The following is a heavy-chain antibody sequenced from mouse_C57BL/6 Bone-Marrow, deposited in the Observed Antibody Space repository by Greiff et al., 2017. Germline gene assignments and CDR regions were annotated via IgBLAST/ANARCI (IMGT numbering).Heavy chain of an antibody. CDR1: GYAFSSSW. D-gene: IGHD1-1*01. Sequence: QVQLQQSGPELVKPGASVKISCKASGYAFSSSWMNWVKQRPGKGLEWIGRIYPGDGDTNYNGKFKGKATLTADKSSSTAYMQLSSLTSEDSAVYFCASYPHYYGSIPYAMDYWGQGTSVTVSS. J-gene: IGHJ4*01. V-gene: IGHV1-82*01. CDR3: ASYPHYYGSIPYAMDY. CDR2: IYPGDGDT.